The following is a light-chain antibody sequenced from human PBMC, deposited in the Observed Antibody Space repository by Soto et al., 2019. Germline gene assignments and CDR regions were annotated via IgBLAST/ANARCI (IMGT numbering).Light chain of an antibody. Sequence: QSALTQPASVSGSPGQSITISCTGTSSDVGYYNYVSWYQHHPGNAPKLMIYEVSNRPSGVSNRFSGSKSGNTASLTISGLQAEDEADYYCSSFTSSSNILFGGGTKLTVL. CDR2: EVS. V-gene: IGLV2-14*01. CDR1: SSDVGYYNY. J-gene: IGLJ2*01. CDR3: SSFTSSSNIL.